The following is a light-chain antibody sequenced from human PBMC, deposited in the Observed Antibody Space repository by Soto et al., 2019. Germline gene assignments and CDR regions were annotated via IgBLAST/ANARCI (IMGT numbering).Light chain of an antibody. CDR2: SNN. J-gene: IGLJ3*02. CDR3: SSWDDGRNGVV. Sequence: QSVLIQPPSASGTPGQRVTISCSGSSSNIGSNTVSWYQQLPGTAPRLLPYSNNQRPSGVPDRFSSSKSRASASLAISGLESEYCDDYNCSSWDDGRNGVVFGERTKL. V-gene: IGLV1-44*01. CDR1: SSNIGSNT.